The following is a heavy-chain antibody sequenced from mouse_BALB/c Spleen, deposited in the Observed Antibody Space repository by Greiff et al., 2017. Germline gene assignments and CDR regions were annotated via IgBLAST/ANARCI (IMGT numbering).Heavy chain of an antibody. CDR2: IYPGNGDT. CDR3: ARGDDYGDYAMDY. J-gene: IGHJ4*01. D-gene: IGHD2-4*01. Sequence: QVQLKQPGAELVKPGASVKMSCKASGYTFTSYNMHWVKQTPGQGLEWIGAIYPGNGDTYYNQKFKGKATLTADKSSSTAYMQLSSLTSEDSAVYFCARGDDYGDYAMDYWGQGTSVTVSS. V-gene: IGHV1-12*01. CDR1: GYTFTSYN.